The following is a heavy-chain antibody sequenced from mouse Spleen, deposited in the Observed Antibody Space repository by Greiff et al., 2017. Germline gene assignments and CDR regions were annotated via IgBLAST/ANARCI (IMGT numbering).Heavy chain of an antibody. CDR2: ISTYYGDA. CDR3: ARKGQLGLLYAMDY. Sequence: QVQLQQSGAELVRPGVSVKISCKGSGYTFTDYAMHWVKQSHAKSLEWIGVISTYYGDASYNQKFKGKATMTVDKSSSTAYMELARLTSEDSAIYYCARKGQLGLLYAMDYWGQGTSVTVSS. J-gene: IGHJ4*01. D-gene: IGHD3-1*01. V-gene: IGHV1S137*01. CDR1: GYTFTDYA.